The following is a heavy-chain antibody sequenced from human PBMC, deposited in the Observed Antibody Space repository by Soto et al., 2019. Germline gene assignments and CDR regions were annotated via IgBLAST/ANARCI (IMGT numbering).Heavy chain of an antibody. V-gene: IGHV3-30*18. J-gene: IGHJ4*02. CDR3: AKEVDTGDNY. CDR2: MSHHGTHE. D-gene: IGHD5-18*01. CDR1: GFSFSTYT. Sequence: GGSLRLSCLASGFSFSTYTMHWVRLAPGKGLEWVALMSHHGTHEYYADSVKGRFTISRDNSKNTLYLQMNSLRTEDTAVYYCAKEVDTGDNYWGQGTLVTVSS.